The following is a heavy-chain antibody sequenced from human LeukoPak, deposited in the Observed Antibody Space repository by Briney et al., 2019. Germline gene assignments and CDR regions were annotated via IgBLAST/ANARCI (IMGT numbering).Heavy chain of an antibody. J-gene: IGHJ4*02. D-gene: IGHD3-9*01. V-gene: IGHV3-30*03. Sequence: GRSLRLSCAASGFTFSSYGMHWVRQAPGKGLEWVAVISYDGSNKYYADSVKGRFTISRDNSKNTLYLQMNSLRAEDTAVYYCARGVGYYDILTGFHPPYFDYWGQGTLVTVSS. CDR2: ISYDGSNK. CDR1: GFTFSSYG. CDR3: ARGVGYYDILTGFHPPYFDY.